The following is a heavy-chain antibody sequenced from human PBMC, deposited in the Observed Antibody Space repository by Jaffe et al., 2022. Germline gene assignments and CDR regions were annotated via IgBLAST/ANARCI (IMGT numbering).Heavy chain of an antibody. Sequence: QVQLQESGPGLVKPSETLSLTCTVSGGSISSYYWSWIRQPPGKGLEWIGYIYYSGSTNYNPSLKSRVTISVDTSKNQFSLKLSSVTAADTAVYYCARALITYYYDSSGYYFDYWGQGTLVTVSS. J-gene: IGHJ4*02. CDR2: IYYSGST. V-gene: IGHV4-59*01. D-gene: IGHD3-22*01. CDR1: GGSISSYY. CDR3: ARALITYYYDSSGYYFDY.